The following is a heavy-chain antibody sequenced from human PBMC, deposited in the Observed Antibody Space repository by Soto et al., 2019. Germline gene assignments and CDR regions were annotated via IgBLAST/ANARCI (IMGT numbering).Heavy chain of an antibody. J-gene: IGHJ6*02. CDR2: INPNSGGT. CDR3: ARFPNWNYQTCGMDV. Sequence: ASVKVSCKASGYTFTGYYMHWVRQAPGQGLEWMGWINPNSGGTNYAQKFQGWVTMTRDTSISTAYMELSRLRSDDTAVYYCARFPNWNYQTCGMDVWGQGTAVTVSS. D-gene: IGHD1-7*01. V-gene: IGHV1-2*04. CDR1: GYTFTGYY.